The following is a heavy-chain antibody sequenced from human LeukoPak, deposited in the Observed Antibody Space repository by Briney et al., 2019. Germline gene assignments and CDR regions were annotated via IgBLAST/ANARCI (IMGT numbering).Heavy chain of an antibody. CDR3: ARGPSSIAAAGSRYYYYMDV. Sequence: GASVKVSCKASGYTFTGYYMHWVRQAPGQGLEWMGWINPNSGGTNYAQKFQGRVTMTRDTSISTAYMELSRLRSDDTAVYYCARGPSSIAAAGSRYYYYMDVWGKGTTVTVSS. J-gene: IGHJ6*03. CDR2: INPNSGGT. D-gene: IGHD6-13*01. CDR1: GYTFTGYY. V-gene: IGHV1-2*02.